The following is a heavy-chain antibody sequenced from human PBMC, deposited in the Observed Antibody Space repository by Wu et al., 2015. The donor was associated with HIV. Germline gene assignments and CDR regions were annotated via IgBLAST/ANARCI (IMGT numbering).Heavy chain of an antibody. CDR3: ASGRQLVHYYYMDV. V-gene: IGHV1-18*01. CDR2: ISAYDGNT. D-gene: IGHD6-6*01. Sequence: QVQLVQSGAELKKPGASVKVSCKASGYTFTSYGISWVRQAPGQGLEWLGWISAYDGNTNYAQKLQGRVTMTTDTSTTTAYMELRSLRSDDTAVYYCASGRQLVHYYYMDVWGKGTTVTVSS. J-gene: IGHJ6*03. CDR1: GYTFTSYG.